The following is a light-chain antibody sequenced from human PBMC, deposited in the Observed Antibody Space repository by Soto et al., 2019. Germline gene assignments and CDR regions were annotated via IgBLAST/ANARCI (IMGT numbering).Light chain of an antibody. Sequence: QSALTQPPSASGSPGQSVTIACTGTSSDVGSCKYVSWYQQHPGKAPKLIIYEVIKRPSGVPDRFSGSKSGNTASLTVSGLQAEDEDDYYCSSYADSNNVEVLFGGGTKLTVL. CDR2: EVI. CDR3: SSYADSNNVEVL. CDR1: SSDVGSCKY. J-gene: IGLJ2*01. V-gene: IGLV2-8*01.